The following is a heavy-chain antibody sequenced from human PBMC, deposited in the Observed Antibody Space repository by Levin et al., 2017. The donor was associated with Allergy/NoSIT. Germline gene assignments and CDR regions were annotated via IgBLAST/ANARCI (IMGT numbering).Heavy chain of an antibody. J-gene: IGHJ6*02. CDR1: GFTFADYA. CDR3: AKGTKNYYGMDV. Sequence: PGGSLRLSCTASGFTFADYAMHWVRQAPGKGLEWVSLITWDSGVTYYADSVKGRFTISRDNSKNSLYLQMNSLRAEDTALFYCAKGTKNYYGMDVWGHGTTVTVSS. V-gene: IGHV3-43D*04. CDR2: ITWDSGVT.